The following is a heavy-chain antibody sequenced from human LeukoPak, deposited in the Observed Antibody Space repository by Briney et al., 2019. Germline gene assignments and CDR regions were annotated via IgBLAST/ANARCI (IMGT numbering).Heavy chain of an antibody. D-gene: IGHD2-2*01. J-gene: IGHJ6*03. Sequence: GGSLRLSCAASGFTFSSYAMSWVRQAPGKGLEWVSAISGSGGSTYYADSVKGRFTISRDNSKNTLYLQMNSLRAEDTAVYYCVRVVVPAAPYYYYYYYMDVWGKGTTVTVSS. CDR3: VRVVVPAAPYYYYYYYMDV. CDR2: ISGSGGST. V-gene: IGHV3-23*01. CDR1: GFTFSSYA.